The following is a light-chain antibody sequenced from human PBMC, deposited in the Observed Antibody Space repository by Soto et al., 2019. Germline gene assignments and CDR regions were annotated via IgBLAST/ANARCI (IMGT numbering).Light chain of an antibody. V-gene: IGKV3-20*01. CDR3: QQYGSALT. CDR1: QSVNNNY. Sequence: IVLTQSPGTLSLSPGEGATLSCRASQSVNNNYVAWYQQKRGQAPRLLVYRASTRATDIADRLSGSGSGTDFTLTISRLEPEDSAMYYCQQYGSALTVGGGTKVEIK. CDR2: RAS. J-gene: IGKJ4*01.